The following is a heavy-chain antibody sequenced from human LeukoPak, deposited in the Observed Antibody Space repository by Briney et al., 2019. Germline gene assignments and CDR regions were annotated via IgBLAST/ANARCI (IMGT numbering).Heavy chain of an antibody. CDR3: ARDSALWFGELDAFDI. D-gene: IGHD3-10*01. CDR2: INPSGGST. J-gene: IGHJ3*02. Sequence: ASVKVSCSGSGYTFTSYYIHLVRQGPGQGIGWMGIINPSGGSTSYAQKFQGRVTMTRDTSTSTVYMELSSLRSEDTAVYYCARDSALWFGELDAFDIWGQGTMVTVSS. V-gene: IGHV1-46*01. CDR1: GYTFTSYY.